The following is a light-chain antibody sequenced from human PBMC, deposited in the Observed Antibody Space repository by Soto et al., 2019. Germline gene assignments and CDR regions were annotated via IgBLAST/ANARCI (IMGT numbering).Light chain of an antibody. CDR2: GNR. CDR1: NSNLGAGYD. V-gene: IGLV1-40*01. J-gene: IGLJ1*01. CDR3: QVWASNTYV. Sequence: QSVLTQPPSVSGAPGQRVTISCTGNNSNLGAGYDVHWYQQLPGAAPKLVIFGNRNRPSGVPERFSGSKSGTSASLAITGLQAEDEADYYCQVWASNTYVFGSGTKVTVL.